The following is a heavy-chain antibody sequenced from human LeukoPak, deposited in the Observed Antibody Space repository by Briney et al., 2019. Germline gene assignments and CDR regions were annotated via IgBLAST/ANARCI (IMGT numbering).Heavy chain of an antibody. Sequence: GGSLRLSCAASGFTFSSYAMSWVRQAPGKGLEWVSAISGSGGSTYYADSVKGRFTISRDNSKNTLYLQMNSLRAEDTAVYYCAKDAEGDSSPALTDYFDYWGQGTLVTVSS. D-gene: IGHD6-13*01. V-gene: IGHV3-23*01. CDR1: GFTFSSYA. CDR2: ISGSGGST. J-gene: IGHJ4*02. CDR3: AKDAEGDSSPALTDYFDY.